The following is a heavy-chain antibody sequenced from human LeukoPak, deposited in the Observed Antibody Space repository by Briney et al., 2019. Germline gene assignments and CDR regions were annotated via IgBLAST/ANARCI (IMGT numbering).Heavy chain of an antibody. V-gene: IGHV1-2*02. J-gene: IGHJ6*02. Sequence: GASVKVSCKTSGYSFTGYFMHWVRQAPGQGLEWMGWINPNSGDTKYAQRFQGRVTMTRDTSINTAYMELRSLTSDDTAVYYCARVPSMIRGVVNYGMDVWGQGTTVTVSS. CDR1: GYSFTGYF. CDR2: INPNSGDT. D-gene: IGHD3-10*01. CDR3: ARVPSMIRGVVNYGMDV.